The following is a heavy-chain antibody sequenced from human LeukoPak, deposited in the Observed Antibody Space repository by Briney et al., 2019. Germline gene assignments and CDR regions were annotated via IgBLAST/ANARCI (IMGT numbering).Heavy chain of an antibody. CDR1: GFTFSSYS. CDR3: ASRHCSGGGCYFAGADPFDY. Sequence: GGSLRLSCAASGFTFSSYSMNWVRQAPGKGLEWVSVIYSGGNIYYIDSVKGRFTISRDTSKNTLYLQMNSLRAEDTAVYFCASRHCSGGGCYFAGADPFDYWGQGTLVTVSS. D-gene: IGHD2-15*01. J-gene: IGHJ4*02. V-gene: IGHV3-53*01. CDR2: IYSGGNI.